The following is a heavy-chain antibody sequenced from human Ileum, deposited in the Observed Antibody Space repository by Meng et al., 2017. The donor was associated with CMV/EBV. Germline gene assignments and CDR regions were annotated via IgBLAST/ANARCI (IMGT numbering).Heavy chain of an antibody. D-gene: IGHD3-3*01. V-gene: IGHV4-4*07. Sequence: GWGQVLGKPSAPRSLTCSVSGGSMSGYYWGWIRQPAGKGLEWIGRIYVSVSTDYNPSLKSRATMSVDTSKKQFSLRLTSVTAADTAVYFCAREVDVDGAVPQKGGYYYDYWGQGILVTVSS. CDR2: IYVSVST. CDR3: AREVDVDGAVPQKGGYYYDY. CDR1: GGSMSGYY. J-gene: IGHJ4*02.